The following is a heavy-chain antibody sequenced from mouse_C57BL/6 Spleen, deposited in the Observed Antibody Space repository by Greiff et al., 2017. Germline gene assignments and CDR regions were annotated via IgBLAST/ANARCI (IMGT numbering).Heavy chain of an antibody. Sequence: VQLQQSGAELVKPGASVKLSCTASGFNITDYYMHWVKQRTEQGLEWIGRIDPEDGETKYAPKFQGKATITADTSSNTAYLQLSSLTSENTDGYYGAINYDDDYYAMDDWGQGTSVTVSS. J-gene: IGHJ4*01. CDR1: GFNITDYY. V-gene: IGHV14-2*01. CDR2: IDPEDGET. CDR3: AINYDDDYYAMDD. D-gene: IGHD2-4*01.